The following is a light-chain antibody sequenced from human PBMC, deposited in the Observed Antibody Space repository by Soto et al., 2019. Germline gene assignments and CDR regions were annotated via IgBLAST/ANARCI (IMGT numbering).Light chain of an antibody. J-gene: IGLJ1*01. CDR2: GNN. Sequence: QSVLTQPPSVSGAPGQRVTISCTGSSSNIGAGYDVHWYQRLPGTAPKVLIYGNNNRPSGVPDRFSRSKSGTSASLAITGLQAEDEPDYYCQSYDSSLSGSYVFGTGTKLTVL. CDR3: QSYDSSLSGSYV. CDR1: SSNIGAGYD. V-gene: IGLV1-40*01.